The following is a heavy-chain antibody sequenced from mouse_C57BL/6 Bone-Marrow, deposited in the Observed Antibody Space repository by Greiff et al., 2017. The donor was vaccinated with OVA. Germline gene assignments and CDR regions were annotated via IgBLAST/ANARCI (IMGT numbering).Heavy chain of an antibody. D-gene: IGHD2-1*01. CDR3: ARWGNFYYFDY. Sequence: VQLQQSGPELVKPGASVKISCKASGYTFTDYYMNWVKQSHGKSLEWIGDINPNNGGTSYNQKFKGKATLTVDKSSSTAYMELRSLTSEDSAVYYCARWGNFYYFDYWGQGTTLTVSS. J-gene: IGHJ2*01. CDR1: GYTFTDYY. V-gene: IGHV1-26*01. CDR2: INPNNGGT.